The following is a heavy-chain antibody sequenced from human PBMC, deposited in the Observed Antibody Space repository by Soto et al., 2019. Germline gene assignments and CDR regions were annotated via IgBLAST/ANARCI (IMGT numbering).Heavy chain of an antibody. CDR2: ISGSGGRT. CDR3: VKDDGGYPSTEPH. Sequence: GGSLRLSCAASGFTFSSYSMNWVRQAPGKGLDWVSGISGSGGRTYYGDSAKGRFTISKDNSKNSLYLQLDSLGVEDTAVYFCVKDDGGYPSTEPHWGQGTLVTVSS. V-gene: IGHV3-23*01. CDR1: GFTFSSYS. D-gene: IGHD3-22*01. J-gene: IGHJ4*02.